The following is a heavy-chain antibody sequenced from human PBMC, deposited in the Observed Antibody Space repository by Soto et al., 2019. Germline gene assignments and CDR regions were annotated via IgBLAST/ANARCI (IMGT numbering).Heavy chain of an antibody. D-gene: IGHD4-17*01. CDR1: GFTFSSYA. J-gene: IGHJ4*02. V-gene: IGHV3-30-3*01. Sequence: GGSLRLSCAASGFTFSSYAMHWVRQAPGKGLEWVAVISYDGSNKYYADSVKGRFTISRDNSKNTLYLQMNSLRAEDTAVYYCARDKISNYPTTVTTGIDYWGQGTLVTVSS. CDR3: ARDKISNYPTTVTTGIDY. CDR2: ISYDGSNK.